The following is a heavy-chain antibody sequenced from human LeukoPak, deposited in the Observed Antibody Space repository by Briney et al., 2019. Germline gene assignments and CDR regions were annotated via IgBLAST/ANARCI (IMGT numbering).Heavy chain of an antibody. CDR3: VRRDYGGTGYFDY. D-gene: IGHD4-23*01. CDR2: IYYSGST. J-gene: IGHJ4*02. V-gene: IGHV4-59*08. CDR1: GGSISSYY. Sequence: SETLSLTCTVSGGSISSYYWSWIRQPPGKGLEWIGYIYYSGSTKYNPSLKSRVTMSVDTSNNQFSLKLSSVTAADTAVYYCVRRDYGGTGYFDYWGQGTLVTVSS.